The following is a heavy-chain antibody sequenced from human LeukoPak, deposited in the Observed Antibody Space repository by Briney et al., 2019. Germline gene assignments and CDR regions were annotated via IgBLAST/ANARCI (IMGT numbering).Heavy chain of an antibody. D-gene: IGHD4-17*01. CDR2: MYHSGST. V-gene: IGHV4-4*02. J-gene: IGHJ4*02. Sequence: SGTLSLTCAVSGGSISSNNWWSWVRQPPGKGLEWIGEMYHSGSTNYNPSLKSRVTISVDTSKNQFSLKLSSVTAADTAVYYCARQLDYDYGDYLFDYWGQGTLVTVSS. CDR1: GGSISSNNW. CDR3: ARQLDYDYGDYLFDY.